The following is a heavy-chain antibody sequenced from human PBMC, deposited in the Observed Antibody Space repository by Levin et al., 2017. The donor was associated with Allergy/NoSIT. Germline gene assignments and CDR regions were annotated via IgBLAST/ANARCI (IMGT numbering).Heavy chain of an antibody. Sequence: RSQTLSLTCAVYGGSFSGYYWSWIRQPPGKGLEWIGEINHSGSTNYNPSLKSRVTISVDTSKNQFSLKLSSVTAADTAVYYCARATGTVTIDYWGQGTLVTVSS. CDR2: INHSGST. V-gene: IGHV4-34*01. CDR1: GGSFSGYY. D-gene: IGHD4-17*01. CDR3: ARATGTVTIDY. J-gene: IGHJ4*02.